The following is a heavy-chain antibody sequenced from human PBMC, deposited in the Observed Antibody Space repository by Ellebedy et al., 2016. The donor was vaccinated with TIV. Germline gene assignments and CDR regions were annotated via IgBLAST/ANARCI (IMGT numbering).Heavy chain of an antibody. CDR3: TTELCGAGCYPGNF. CDR1: GFTFSNAW. CDR2: IKRTSDGGTT. D-gene: IGHD2-2*01. Sequence: GESLKISCAASGFTFSNAWMNWVRQAPGKGPEWVGRIKRTSDGGTTDYATTVKGRFTISRDDSKNTVSLLMDSLETEDTAVYYWTTELCGAGCYPGNFWGQGTQVTVSS. V-gene: IGHV3-15*07. J-gene: IGHJ4*02.